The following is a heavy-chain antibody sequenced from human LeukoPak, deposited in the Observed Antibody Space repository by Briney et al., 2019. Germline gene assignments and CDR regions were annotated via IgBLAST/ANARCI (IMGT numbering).Heavy chain of an antibody. Sequence: TGGSLRLSCEASGFSFPYGMSWVRQAPGKGLEWVSGITNSGENTYYADSVKGRFTISRDNSKNTLYLQMNSLRTEDTAVYYCAKGGSSSWDHFDYWGQGTLVTVSS. J-gene: IGHJ4*02. CDR1: GFSFPYG. CDR2: ITNSGENT. V-gene: IGHV3-23*01. CDR3: AKGGSSSWDHFDY. D-gene: IGHD6-13*01.